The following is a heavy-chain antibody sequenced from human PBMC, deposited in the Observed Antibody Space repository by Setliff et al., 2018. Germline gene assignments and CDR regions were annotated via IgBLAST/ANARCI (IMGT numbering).Heavy chain of an antibody. CDR1: GGSISSCY. D-gene: IGHD6-19*01. J-gene: IGHJ6*03. CDR2: IYIGGSA. CDR3: AREQWLDPPGYYYMDV. Sequence: ETLSLTCTVSGGSISSCYWSWIRQPAGKGLEWIGHIYIGGSANYNPSLKSRVTMSIDTSKNQFSLKLNSVTAADMAVYYCAREQWLDPPGYYYMDVWAKGTTVTVSS. V-gene: IGHV4-4*07.